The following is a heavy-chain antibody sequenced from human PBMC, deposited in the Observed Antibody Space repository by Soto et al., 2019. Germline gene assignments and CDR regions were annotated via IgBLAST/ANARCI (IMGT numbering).Heavy chain of an antibody. D-gene: IGHD1-26*01. Sequence: SETLSLTCTVSSDSISNYYWSWVRQPPGKGLEWIGYIYYSGTTNYNPSLKSRVTMSVDTPKNQFSLKLTSVTAADTAVYYCSRGSGNPYFDYWGQGTLVTVSS. CDR2: IYYSGTT. CDR3: SRGSGNPYFDY. V-gene: IGHV4-59*08. J-gene: IGHJ4*02. CDR1: SDSISNYY.